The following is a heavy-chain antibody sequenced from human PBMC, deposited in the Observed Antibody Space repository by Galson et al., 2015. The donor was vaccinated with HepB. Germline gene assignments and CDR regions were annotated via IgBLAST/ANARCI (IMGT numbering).Heavy chain of an antibody. J-gene: IGHJ4*02. CDR3: ARTGSSWYYLGGSGSDY. D-gene: IGHD6-13*01. Sequence: TLSLTCTVSGGSISSGGYYWSWIRQHPGKGLEWIGYIYYSGSTYYNPSLKSRVTISVDTSKNQFSLKLSSVTAADTAVYYCARTGSSWYYLGGSGSDYWGQGTLVTVSS. CDR2: IYYSGST. V-gene: IGHV4-31*03. CDR1: GGSISSGGYY.